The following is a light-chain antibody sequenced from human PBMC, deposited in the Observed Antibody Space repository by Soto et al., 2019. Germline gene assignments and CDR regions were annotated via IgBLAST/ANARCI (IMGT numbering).Light chain of an antibody. Sequence: PGERATLSCRVSQNVRTYLAWYQQKPGQAPRLLIYDTSIRATGLPARFSGSGSGTDFTLTIRSLEPEDFAVYYCQQRSDWPLPFGGGTQVEIK. CDR3: QQRSDWPLP. J-gene: IGKJ4*01. V-gene: IGKV3-11*01. CDR2: DTS. CDR1: QNVRTY.